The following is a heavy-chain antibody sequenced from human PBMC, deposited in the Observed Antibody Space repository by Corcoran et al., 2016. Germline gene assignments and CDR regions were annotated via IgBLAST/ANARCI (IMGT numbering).Heavy chain of an antibody. J-gene: IGHJ6*02. CDR1: GFTFRSYG. Sequence: QVQLVESGGGVVQPGRSLRLSCAASGFTFRSYGMHWVRQAPGKGLEWVAVIWYDGSNKYYADSVKGRFTISRDNSKNTLYLQMNSLRAEDTAVYYCAREATPSSTIFGVVIRRSYYGMDVWGQGTTVTVSS. CDR3: AREATPSSTIFGVVIRRSYYGMDV. V-gene: IGHV3-33*01. CDR2: IWYDGSNK. D-gene: IGHD3-3*01.